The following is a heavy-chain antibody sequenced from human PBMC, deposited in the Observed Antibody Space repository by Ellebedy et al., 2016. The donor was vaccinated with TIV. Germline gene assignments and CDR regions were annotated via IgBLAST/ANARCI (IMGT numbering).Heavy chain of an antibody. J-gene: IGHJ5*02. CDR3: AKDLHHWSANDP. CDR1: GFNFSNYW. D-gene: IGHD3-3*01. Sequence: GESLKISCAASGFNFSNYWMSWVRQAPGKGLEWVANIKEDGSEKYYVESVRGRFTISRDNSQNTLYLEMNRLRVEDTAVYYCAKDLHHWSANDPWGQGTLVSFSS. CDR2: IKEDGSEK. V-gene: IGHV3-7*03.